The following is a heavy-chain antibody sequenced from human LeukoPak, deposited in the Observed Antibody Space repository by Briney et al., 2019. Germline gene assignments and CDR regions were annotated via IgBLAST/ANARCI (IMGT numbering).Heavy chain of an antibody. D-gene: IGHD6-13*01. Sequence: GASVKVSCKASGYTFTGYYMHWVRQAPGQGLEWMGWINPNSGGTNYAQTFQGRVTMTTDTSISTAYMELSGLRSDDTAVHYCAREGSAAADTNWFDPWGQGTLVTVSS. CDR2: INPNSGGT. J-gene: IGHJ5*02. V-gene: IGHV1-2*02. CDR3: AREGSAAADTNWFDP. CDR1: GYTFTGYY.